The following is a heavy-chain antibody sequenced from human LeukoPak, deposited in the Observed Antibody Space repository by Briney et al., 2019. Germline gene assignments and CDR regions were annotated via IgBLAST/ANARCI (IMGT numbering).Heavy chain of an antibody. CDR3: ARGAGYSGYDRSGEFDY. D-gene: IGHD5-12*01. J-gene: IGHJ4*02. Sequence: SVKVSCKASGGTFSSYAISWVRQAPGQGLEWMGGIIPIFGTANYAQKFQGRVTITADESTSTAYMELSSLRSEDTAVYYCARGAGYSGYDRSGEFDYWGQGNLVTVSS. V-gene: IGHV1-69*01. CDR1: GGTFSSYA. CDR2: IIPIFGTA.